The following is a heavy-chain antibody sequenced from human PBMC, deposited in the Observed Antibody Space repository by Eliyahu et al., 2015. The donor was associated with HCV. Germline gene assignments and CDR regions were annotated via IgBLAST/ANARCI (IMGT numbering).Heavy chain of an antibody. J-gene: IGHJ4*02. D-gene: IGHD3-3*01. V-gene: IGHV3-7*03. CDR2: IKQDGSEK. Sequence: LEWVANIKQDGSEKYYVDSVKGRFTISRDNAKNSLYLQMNSLRAXDTAVYYCAIDGSDYDFWSGYYRGHXDYWGQGTLVXVSS. CDR3: AIDGSDYDFWSGYYRGHXDY.